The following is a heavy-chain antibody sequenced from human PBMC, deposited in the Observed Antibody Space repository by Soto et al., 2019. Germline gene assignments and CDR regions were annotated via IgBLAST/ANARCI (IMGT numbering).Heavy chain of an antibody. J-gene: IGHJ4*02. CDR1: GDTFPDYY. CDR3: ARGGHVVVVTAALDY. CDR2: VNPSGGHT. V-gene: IGHV1-46*01. D-gene: IGHD2-21*02. Sequence: QVQLMQSGAEVKKPGASVKVSCKASGDTFPDYYIHWVRQAPGHGLECMGTVNPSGGHTTYAQHFLGRVTMTSATYTSTLYMELTSLTSDATAIYYCARGGHVVVVTAALDYWGKGTLVTVSS.